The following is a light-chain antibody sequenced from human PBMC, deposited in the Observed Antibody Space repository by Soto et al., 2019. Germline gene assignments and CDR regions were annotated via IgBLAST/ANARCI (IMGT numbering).Light chain of an antibody. Sequence: QSALTQPASVSGSPGQSITVSCTGTSSDIGSYNLVSWYQHHPGKAPKLMIYAVSKRPSGVSSRFSGSKSGNTASLTISGLQAEDEADYFCCSYAGSSTLLFGGGTKVNVL. V-gene: IGLV2-23*02. J-gene: IGLJ3*02. CDR3: CSYAGSSTLL. CDR1: SSDIGSYNL. CDR2: AVS.